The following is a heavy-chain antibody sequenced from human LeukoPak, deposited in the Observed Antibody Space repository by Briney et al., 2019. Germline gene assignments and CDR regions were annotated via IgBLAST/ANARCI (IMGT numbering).Heavy chain of an antibody. V-gene: IGHV1-2*02. Sequence: GASVKVSCKASGYTFTGYYMHWVRQAPGQGLEWMGWINPNSGGTNYAQKFQGRVTMTRDTSISTAYMELSRLKSDDTAVYYCARGIFRVGMITFGGVPRDAFDTWGQGTMVTVSP. J-gene: IGHJ3*02. CDR2: INPNSGGT. CDR1: GYTFTGYY. CDR3: ARGIFRVGMITFGGVPRDAFDT. D-gene: IGHD3-16*01.